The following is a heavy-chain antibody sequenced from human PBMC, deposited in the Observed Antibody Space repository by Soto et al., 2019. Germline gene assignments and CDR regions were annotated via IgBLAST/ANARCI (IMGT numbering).Heavy chain of an antibody. Sequence: VQLVESGGGLVQPGRSLRLSCAASGFTSDDHGMHWVRQAPGKGLEWVSGIILSSGHIDYADSVKGRFTISRDNAKNSLYLQMNILRTEDTALYYCIKDIEAGGAGGWGQGTLVTVSS. V-gene: IGHV3-9*02. CDR3: IKDIEAGGAGG. CDR2: IILSSGHI. CDR1: GFTSDDHG. J-gene: IGHJ4*02. D-gene: IGHD3-16*01.